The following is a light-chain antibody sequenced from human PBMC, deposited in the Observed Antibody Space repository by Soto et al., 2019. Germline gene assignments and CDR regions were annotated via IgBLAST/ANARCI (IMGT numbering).Light chain of an antibody. J-gene: IGKJ1*01. CDR3: QKYDSAPWT. CDR2: AAS. CDR1: QGISNY. V-gene: IGKV1-27*01. Sequence: DIQMTQSPSSLSASVRDRATITCRSSQGISNYLAWYQQKPGKVPKLLIYAASTLQAGVPARFSGSGSGTDFTLPISSLQPEDVATYYCQKYDSAPWTFGQETNVAIK.